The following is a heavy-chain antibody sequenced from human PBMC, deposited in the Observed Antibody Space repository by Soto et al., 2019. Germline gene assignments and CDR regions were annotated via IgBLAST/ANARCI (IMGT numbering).Heavy chain of an antibody. CDR2: INPSGGST. CDR1: GYTFTSYY. V-gene: IGHV1-46*01. D-gene: IGHD6-6*01. J-gene: IGHJ5*02. CDR3: ARDRSIDSSIAARPDWFDP. Sequence: ASVKVSCKASGYTFTSYYMHWVRQAPGQGLEWMGIINPSGGSTSYAQKFQGRVTMTRDTSTSTVYMELSSLRSEDTAVYYCARDRSIDSSIAARPDWFDPWGQGTPVTVSS.